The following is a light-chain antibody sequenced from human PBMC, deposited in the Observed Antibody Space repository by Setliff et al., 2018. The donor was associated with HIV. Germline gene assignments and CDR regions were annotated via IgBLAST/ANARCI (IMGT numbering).Light chain of an antibody. J-gene: IGLJ1*01. CDR3: QSSDGNNYV. V-gene: IGLV6-57*01. CDR1: GGNIAAYF. CDR2: EDN. Sequence: NFMLDQPPSVSGFPGTTVTIPCTRSGGNIAAYFVQWYQQRPGSSPTTVIFEDNQRPSGVPGRFSGSLDRSSNSASLTISGLTNEDEADYFCQSSDGNNYVFGTGTKVTVL.